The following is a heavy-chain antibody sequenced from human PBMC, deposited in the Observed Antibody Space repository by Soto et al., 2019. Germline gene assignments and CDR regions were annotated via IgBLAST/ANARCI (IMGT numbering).Heavy chain of an antibody. CDR2: ISSSGSTI. V-gene: IGHV3-48*03. CDR3: ASSPASEVFRTVAATGG. Sequence: PGGSLRLSCAASGFTFSSYEMNWVRQAPGQGLEWVSYISSSGSTIYYADAVKGRFTISRDNAKNSLYLQMNSLRAEDTAVYYCASSPASEVFRTVAATGGWGQGTLVTVSS. J-gene: IGHJ4*02. CDR1: GFTFSSYE. D-gene: IGHD2-15*01.